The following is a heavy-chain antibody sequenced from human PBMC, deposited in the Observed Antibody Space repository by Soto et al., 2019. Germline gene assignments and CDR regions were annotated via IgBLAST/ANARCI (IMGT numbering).Heavy chain of an antibody. D-gene: IGHD1-26*01. CDR1: GYTFISYG. CDR2: STVNSGNT. CDR3: GSGLVGGWYYFDY. J-gene: IGHJ4*02. V-gene: IGHV1-18*01. Sequence: QGQLVQSGVEVKKPGASVKVSCKASGYTFISYGIGWVRQAPGQGLEWMGWSTVNSGNTNYPQKFQGRVPMTTDTATSIGYRGWGGLTSDDEAVYCGGSGLVGGWYYFDYWGPGTLVTV.